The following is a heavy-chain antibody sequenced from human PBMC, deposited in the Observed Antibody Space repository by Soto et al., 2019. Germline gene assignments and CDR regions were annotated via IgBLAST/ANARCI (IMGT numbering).Heavy chain of an antibody. CDR3: ARQKLKSSTWYGSLDS. V-gene: IGHV3-74*01. D-gene: IGHD6-13*01. CDR2: IKSGGGST. CDR1: GFTFDDYA. Sequence: SGFTFDDYAMHWVRQAPGKGLVWVSRIKSGGGSTTYADSVKGRFTISRDNSKNTLWLQMNSLRAEDTGLYYCARQKLKSSTWYGSLDSWGQGTLVTVSS. J-gene: IGHJ4*02.